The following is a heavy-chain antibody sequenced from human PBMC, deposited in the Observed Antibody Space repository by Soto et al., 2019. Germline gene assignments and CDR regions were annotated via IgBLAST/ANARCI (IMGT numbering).Heavy chain of an antibody. CDR3: ARGDCLGGTCYSLAGSFYYYMDV. CDR1: GFTFSNYW. J-gene: IGHJ6*03. D-gene: IGHD2-15*01. V-gene: IGHV3-74*01. CDR2: INNDGSVS. Sequence: EVQLVESGGGLVQPGGSLRLSCVASGFTFSNYWMYWVRQAPGEGLVWVSRINNDGSVSSYADSVKGRLTISRDNVKNTLYLQMDSLRAEDTAVYYCARGDCLGGTCYSLAGSFYYYMDVWGKGTTVTVFS.